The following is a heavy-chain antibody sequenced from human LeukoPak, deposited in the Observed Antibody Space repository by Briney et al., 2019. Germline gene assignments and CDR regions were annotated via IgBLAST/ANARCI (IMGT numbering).Heavy chain of an antibody. CDR2: ISRSSSYI. CDR1: GFTVSNNY. D-gene: IGHD3-10*01. Sequence: GGSLRLSCAASGFTVSNNYMNWVRQAPGKGLEWVSSISRSSSYIYYADSVKGRFTISRDNAKNSLYLEMNSLRAEDTAVYYCARERPYGSGSRPFDIWGQGTMVTVSS. J-gene: IGHJ3*02. V-gene: IGHV3-21*01. CDR3: ARERPYGSGSRPFDI.